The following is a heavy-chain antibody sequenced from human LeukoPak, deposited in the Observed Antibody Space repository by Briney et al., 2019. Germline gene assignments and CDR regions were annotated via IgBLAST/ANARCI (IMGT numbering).Heavy chain of an antibody. Sequence: PGGSLRLSCAASGFTFSSYSMNWVRQAPGKGLEWVSSISSSSSYIYYADSVKGRFTISRDNAKNSLYLQMNSLRAEDTAVYYCARVGDDSSGYYYFDYWGQGTLVTVSS. CDR3: ARVGDDSSGYYYFDY. CDR1: GFTFSSYS. CDR2: ISSSSSYI. D-gene: IGHD3-22*01. V-gene: IGHV3-21*01. J-gene: IGHJ4*02.